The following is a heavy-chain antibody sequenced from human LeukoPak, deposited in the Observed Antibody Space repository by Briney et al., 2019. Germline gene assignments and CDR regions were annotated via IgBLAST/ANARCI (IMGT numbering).Heavy chain of an antibody. D-gene: IGHD6-13*01. J-gene: IGHJ5*02. CDR3: ARYGSSWYIDR. V-gene: IGHV6-1*01. CDR2: TYYRSQWYS. CDR1: GDSVSSNSAA. Sequence: SQTLSLTCAISGDSVSSNSAAWNWIRLSPSSGLEWLGRTYYRSQWYSDYAGFVTGRITINPDTSKNQFSLQLNSVTPEDTAVYYCARYGSSWYIDRWGQGTLVTVSS.